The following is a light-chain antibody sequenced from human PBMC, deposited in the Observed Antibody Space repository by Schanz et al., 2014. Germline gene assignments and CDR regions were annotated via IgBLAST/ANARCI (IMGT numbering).Light chain of an antibody. CDR1: QSISIS. Sequence: DIQMTQSPSSLSASVGDRVTITCRASQSISISLHWYQQKPGKAPKLLIYATSSLQSGVPSRFSGSGSGTDFTLTISSLQPEDFATYYCQQSYSTPWTFGQGTKVEIK. V-gene: IGKV1-39*01. CDR2: ATS. CDR3: QQSYSTPWT. J-gene: IGKJ1*01.